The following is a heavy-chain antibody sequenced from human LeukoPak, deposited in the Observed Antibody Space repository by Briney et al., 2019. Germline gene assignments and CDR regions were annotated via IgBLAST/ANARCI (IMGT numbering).Heavy chain of an antibody. J-gene: IGHJ4*02. CDR2: IITIFGTA. V-gene: IGHV1-69*13. D-gene: IGHD2-2*01. Sequence: GASVKVSCKASGGTFSSYTISWVRQAPGQGLEWMGGIITIFGTADYAQKFQGRVTITADESTSTAYMELSSLRSEDTAVYYCARDVWGCSSTSCYGYLDYWGQGTLVTVSS. CDR1: GGTFSSYT. CDR3: ARDVWGCSSTSCYGYLDY.